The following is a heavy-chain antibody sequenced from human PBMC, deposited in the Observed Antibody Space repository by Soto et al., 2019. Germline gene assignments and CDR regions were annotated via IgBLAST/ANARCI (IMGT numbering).Heavy chain of an antibody. CDR2: INRDGSRT. J-gene: IGHJ4*02. CDR1: GFSLSTYW. CDR3: VRDEFGKADG. Sequence: VQLVESGGGLVQPGGSLRLSCAASGFSLSTYWMQWVRRAQGKGLVWVSRINRDGSRTDHADSVKGRFTISRDNAKNTLSLQMNDLRGEDTAVYYCVRDEFGKADGWGQGTLVTVS. D-gene: IGHD3-16*01. V-gene: IGHV3-74*01.